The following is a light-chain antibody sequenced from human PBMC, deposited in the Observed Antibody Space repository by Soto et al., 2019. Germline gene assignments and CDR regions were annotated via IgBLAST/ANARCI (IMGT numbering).Light chain of an antibody. J-gene: IGLJ3*02. Sequence: QSALSQPASVSGSPGQSITISCTGSSSDVGGYNYVSWYQQHPGKAPKLMIYEVINRPSGVSSRFSGSRSGNAASLTISGLQAEDEADDDYCSYTRGHSNRVFGGGTKLTVL. CDR1: SSDVGGYNY. CDR2: EVI. CDR3: CSYTRGHSNRV. V-gene: IGLV2-14*01.